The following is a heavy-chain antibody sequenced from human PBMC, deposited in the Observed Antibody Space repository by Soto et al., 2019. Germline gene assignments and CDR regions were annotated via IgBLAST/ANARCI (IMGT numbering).Heavy chain of an antibody. J-gene: IGHJ4*02. CDR3: ARDAGIPVVGRGTSFEY. CDR2: IIPIFASP. D-gene: IGHD6-19*01. Sequence: QVQLVQSGAEVKKPGSSVKVSCKASGGTFSNYAITWVRQAPGQGLEWMGTIIPIFASPRYAQKFQGRVTITADDSTSTTSMDLSSLRSEDTAVYYCARDAGIPVVGRGTSFEYWGQGTLVIVSS. V-gene: IGHV1-69*18. CDR1: GGTFSNYA.